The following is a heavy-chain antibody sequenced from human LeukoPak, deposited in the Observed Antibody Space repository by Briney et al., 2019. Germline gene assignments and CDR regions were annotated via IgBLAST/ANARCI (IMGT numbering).Heavy chain of an antibody. CDR3: ARDSEFFQGWRLRYFDGGLDV. V-gene: IGHV3-7*01. CDR1: GFTFTDYW. D-gene: IGHD3-9*01. CDR2: IRQDGGEK. Sequence: VQPGGSLRLSCAVSGFTFTDYWMNWVRQAPGKGLEWVASIRQDGGEKYYVDSVKGRFTISRDNAKNSLYLQMNSLRAEDTAVYYCARDSEFFQGWRLRYFDGGLDVWGKGTTVTVSS. J-gene: IGHJ6*04.